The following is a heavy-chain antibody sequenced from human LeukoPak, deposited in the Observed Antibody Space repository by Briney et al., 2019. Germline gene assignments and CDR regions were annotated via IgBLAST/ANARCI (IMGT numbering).Heavy chain of an antibody. Sequence: GRSLRLSCAASGFTFGSYGMHWVRQAPGKGLEWVAVISYDGSNKYYADSVKGRFTISRDNSKNTLYLQMNSLRAEDTAVYYCASLYSSGRFDYWGQGTLVTVSS. CDR2: ISYDGSNK. D-gene: IGHD6-19*01. CDR1: GFTFGSYG. J-gene: IGHJ4*02. CDR3: ASLYSSGRFDY. V-gene: IGHV3-30*03.